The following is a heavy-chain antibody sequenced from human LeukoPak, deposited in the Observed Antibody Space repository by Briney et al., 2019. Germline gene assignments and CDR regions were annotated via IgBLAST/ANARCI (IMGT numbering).Heavy chain of an antibody. D-gene: IGHD6-19*01. J-gene: IGHJ4*02. Sequence: GGSLRLSCAASGFTFSSYGMHWVRQAPGKGLEWMGGFDPEDGETIYAQKFQGRVTMTEDTSTDTAYMELSSLRSEDTAVYYCATVGRPVYSSGWYRFHLPFDHWGQGTLVTVSS. CDR1: GFTFSSYG. CDR2: FDPEDGET. CDR3: ATVGRPVYSSGWYRFHLPFDH. V-gene: IGHV1-24*01.